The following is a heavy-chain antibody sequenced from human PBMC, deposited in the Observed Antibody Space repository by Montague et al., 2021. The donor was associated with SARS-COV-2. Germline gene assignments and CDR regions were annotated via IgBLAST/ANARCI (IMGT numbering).Heavy chain of an antibody. D-gene: IGHD3-9*01. CDR2: VHYVTPNT. V-gene: IGHV3-23*01. Sequence: SLRLSCSASGFTFTSYAMGWARQAPGKGLEWVSAVHYVTPNTYYADSVKGRFSISRDNSKNTLYLQMNSLRAEDTAIYFCVRLATGYPNWFDSWGQGTLVTVSS. J-gene: IGHJ5*01. CDR1: GFTFTSYA. CDR3: VRLATGYPNWFDS.